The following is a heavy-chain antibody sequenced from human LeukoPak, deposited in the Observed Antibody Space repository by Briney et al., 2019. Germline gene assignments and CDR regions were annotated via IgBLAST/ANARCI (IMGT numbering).Heavy chain of an antibody. V-gene: IGHV1-2*02. CDR1: GYTFTGYY. D-gene: IGHD2-15*01. J-gene: IGHJ6*03. CDR3: ARDHCSGGSCYYYYMDV. Sequence: ASVKVSCKASGYTFTGYYMHWVRQAPGQGLEWMGWINPNSGGTNYAQKFQGRVTMTRDTSISTAYMELSRLGSDDTAVYYCARDHCSGGSCYYYYMDVWGKGTTVTVSS. CDR2: INPNSGGT.